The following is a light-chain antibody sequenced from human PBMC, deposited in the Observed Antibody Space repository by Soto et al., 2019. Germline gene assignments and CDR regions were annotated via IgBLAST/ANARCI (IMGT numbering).Light chain of an antibody. CDR3: QQRSNWPPNT. V-gene: IGKV3-11*01. J-gene: IGKJ2*01. CDR1: QSVSSY. CDR2: EAS. Sequence: EIVLTQSPATLSLSPGERATLSCRASQSVSSYLACYQQKPGQAPRLLIYEASNRATGIPARFSCSGSGTDFTLTISSLEPEDFAVYYCQQRSNWPPNTFGQGTKLEIK.